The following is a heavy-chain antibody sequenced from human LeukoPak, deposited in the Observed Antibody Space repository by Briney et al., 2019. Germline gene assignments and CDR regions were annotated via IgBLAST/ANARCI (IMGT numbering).Heavy chain of an antibody. J-gene: IGHJ4*01. CDR1: GFTFSTYA. CDR3: ATDPPNLRWFFDF. D-gene: IGHD4-23*01. Sequence: GGSLRLSCAGSGFTFSTYAMSWVRRTPGKGLEWVSAITSVGGTTYYADSVKGRFTISRDNSKNTLWLQMNNLRAEDTAVYYFATDPPNLRWFFDFWGQGTLVTGSS. V-gene: IGHV3-23*01. CDR2: ITSVGGTT.